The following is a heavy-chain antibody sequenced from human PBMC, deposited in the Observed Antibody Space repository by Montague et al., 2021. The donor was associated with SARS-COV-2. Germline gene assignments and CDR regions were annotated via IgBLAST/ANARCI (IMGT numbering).Heavy chain of an antibody. J-gene: IGHJ5*02. CDR2: IYYDGST. CDR3: ASSRGASNWIDT. D-gene: IGHD3-16*01. V-gene: IGHV4-59*13. Sequence: SETLSLTCNVSARSISTYYWSWIRQTPGKGLEWLGYIYYDGSTNYNPSLNSRVTMSVDTSKNQFSLRLTSVTAADTAVYYCASSRGASNWIDTWGQGSLVTVSS. CDR1: ARSISTYY.